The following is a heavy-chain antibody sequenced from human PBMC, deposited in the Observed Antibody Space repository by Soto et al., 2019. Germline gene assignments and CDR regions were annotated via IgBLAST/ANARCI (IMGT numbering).Heavy chain of an antibody. J-gene: IGHJ5*02. Sequence: SETLSLTCAVYGGSFSGYYWSWIRQPPGKGLEWIGEINHSGSTNYNPSLKSRVTISVDTSKNQFSLKLSSVTAADTAVYYCAIDGARRARRNWFDPWGQGTLVTVSS. CDR3: AIDGARRARRNWFDP. CDR2: INHSGST. V-gene: IGHV4-34*01. D-gene: IGHD3-16*01. CDR1: GGSFSGYY.